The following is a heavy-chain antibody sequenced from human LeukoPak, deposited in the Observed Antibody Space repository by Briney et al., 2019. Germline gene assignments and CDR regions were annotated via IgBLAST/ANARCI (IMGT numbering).Heavy chain of an antibody. D-gene: IGHD1-1*01. CDR2: INHSGST. CDR3: ARDSLDRTGSFDY. Sequence: SETLCLTCAVYGVSFSGYYWSWIRQPPGKGLERVGEINHSGSTNYNPSLNGRVTISVDTSKNQFSLKLSSVTAADTAVYYCARDSLDRTGSFDYWGQGTLVTVSS. J-gene: IGHJ4*02. CDR1: GVSFSGYY. V-gene: IGHV4-34*01.